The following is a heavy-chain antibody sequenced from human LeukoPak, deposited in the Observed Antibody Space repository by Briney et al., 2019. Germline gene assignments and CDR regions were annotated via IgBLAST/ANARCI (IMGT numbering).Heavy chain of an antibody. V-gene: IGHV3-48*01. D-gene: IGHD3-10*02. CDR1: GFTFSTYN. Sequence: GGSLRLSCAASGFTFSTYNMNWVRQAPGKGLEWVSYISSSGSSIYYADSVKGRFTISRDNAKNSLYLQMNSLRAEDTAVYYCAELGITMIGGVWGKGTTVTISS. J-gene: IGHJ6*04. CDR2: ISSSGSSI. CDR3: AELGITMIGGV.